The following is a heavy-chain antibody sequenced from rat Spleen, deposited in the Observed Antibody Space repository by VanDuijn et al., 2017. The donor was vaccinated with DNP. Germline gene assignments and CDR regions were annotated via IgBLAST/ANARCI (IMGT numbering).Heavy chain of an antibody. V-gene: IGHV5-22*01. D-gene: IGHD4-3*01. Sequence: EVQLVASGGGLVQPGRSLKLSCAASGFTFSAYYMAWVRQAPTKGLEWVASIRYDGGSTYYRDSVKGRFTISRDNAKSTLYLQMNSLRSEDMATYYCVRWNSGHFDYWGQGVMVTVSS. CDR2: IRYDGGST. J-gene: IGHJ2*01. CDR1: GFTFSAYY. CDR3: VRWNSGHFDY.